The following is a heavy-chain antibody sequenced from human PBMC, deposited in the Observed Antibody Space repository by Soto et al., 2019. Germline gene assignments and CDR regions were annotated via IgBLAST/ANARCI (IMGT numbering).Heavy chain of an antibody. CDR2: INHSGST. D-gene: IGHD2-15*01. J-gene: IGHJ3*02. Sequence: SETLSLTCAVYGGSFSGYYWSWIRQPPGKGLEWIGEINHSGSTNYNPSLKSRVTISVDTSKNQFSLKLSSVTAADTAVYYCARDFPAVVVVAATYRHDAFDIWGQGTMVTVSS. V-gene: IGHV4-34*01. CDR3: ARDFPAVVVVAATYRHDAFDI. CDR1: GGSFSGYY.